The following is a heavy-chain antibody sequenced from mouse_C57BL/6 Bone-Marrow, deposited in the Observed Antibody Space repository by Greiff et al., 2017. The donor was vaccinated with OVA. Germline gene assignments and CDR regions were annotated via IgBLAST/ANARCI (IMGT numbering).Heavy chain of an antibody. Sequence: QVQLQQSGPELVKPGASVTISCKASGYAFSSSWMNWVKQRPGKGLEWIGRIYPGDGDTNYNGKFKGKATLTADKSSSTAYMQLSSLTSEDSAVYFCAKIYYDYDGRGYAMDYWGQGTSVTVSS. CDR3: AKIYYDYDGRGYAMDY. CDR1: GYAFSSSW. V-gene: IGHV1-82*01. J-gene: IGHJ4*01. CDR2: IYPGDGDT. D-gene: IGHD2-4*01.